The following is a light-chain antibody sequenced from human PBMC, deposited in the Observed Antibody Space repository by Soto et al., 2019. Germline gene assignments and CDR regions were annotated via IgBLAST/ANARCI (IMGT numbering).Light chain of an antibody. CDR2: EVS. Sequence: ETVMTQTPLSLPATPGQPASISCKSSQSLLHSDGRTYLSWFLQKPGQSPQLLIYEVSNRFSGVPDRFSGSGSRTDFKMKISRVEAEDVGVYYCMQSLRLPLTCGPGTKVHI. CDR3: MQSLRLPLT. J-gene: IGKJ3*01. V-gene: IGKV2D-29*02. CDR1: QSLLHSDGRTY.